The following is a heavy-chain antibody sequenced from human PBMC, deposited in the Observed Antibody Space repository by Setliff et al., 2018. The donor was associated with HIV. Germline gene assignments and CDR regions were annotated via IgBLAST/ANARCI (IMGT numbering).Heavy chain of an antibody. CDR1: GYSFTTYW. Sequence: PGESLKISCKGSGYSFTTYWIGWVRQMPGKGLEWMGVIYPGDSDTRYSPSSQGQVTISADKSISTAYLQWSSLKASDTAMYYCARQRDYEILTGRNDAFDIWGQGTMVTVSS. CDR2: IYPGDSDT. CDR3: ARQRDYEILTGRNDAFDI. D-gene: IGHD3-9*01. J-gene: IGHJ3*02. V-gene: IGHV5-51*01.